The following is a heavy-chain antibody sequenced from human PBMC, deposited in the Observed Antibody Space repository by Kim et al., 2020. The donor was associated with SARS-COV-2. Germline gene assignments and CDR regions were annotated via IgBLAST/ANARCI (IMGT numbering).Heavy chain of an antibody. V-gene: IGHV1-3*01. D-gene: IGHD6-6*01. CDR3: ARRTLYSSSSFDY. J-gene: IGHJ4*02. Sequence: KYSQKFQGRVTITRDTSASTAYMELSSLRSEDTAVYYCARRTLYSSSSFDYWGQGTLVTVSS.